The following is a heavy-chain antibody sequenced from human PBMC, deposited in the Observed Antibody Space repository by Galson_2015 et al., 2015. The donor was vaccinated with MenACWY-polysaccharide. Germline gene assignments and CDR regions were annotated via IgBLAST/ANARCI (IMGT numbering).Heavy chain of an antibody. CDR1: GFTFSTYD. J-gene: IGHJ3*02. Sequence: SLRLSCAASGFTFSTYDMNWVRQSPEKGLQWIAYISGGGAMIHYADPVEGRVTLSRGNAKDSLYLEMNSLTAEDTGLYYCARDRGSYDAYDIWGQGTVVTVSS. D-gene: IGHD5-18*01. V-gene: IGHV3-48*03. CDR3: ARDRGSYDAYDI. CDR2: ISGGGAMI.